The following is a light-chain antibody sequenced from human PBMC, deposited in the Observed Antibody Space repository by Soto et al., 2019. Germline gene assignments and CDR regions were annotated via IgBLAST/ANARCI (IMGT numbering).Light chain of an antibody. CDR1: QTISGW. Sequence: DIQMTQSPSTLSASVGDTFTITFRASQTISGWLAWYQQRPGKAPNLLIFDASTLESGVPSRFSGSGSGTTFTLTISSLQSDDFTTYYCLQYNGYYRTFGQGTKVDI. CDR3: LQYNGYYRT. V-gene: IGKV1-5*01. CDR2: DAS. J-gene: IGKJ1*01.